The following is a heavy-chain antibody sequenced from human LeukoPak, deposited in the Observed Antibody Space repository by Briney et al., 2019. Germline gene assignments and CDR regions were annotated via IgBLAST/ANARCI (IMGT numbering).Heavy chain of an antibody. Sequence: PGRSLRLSCAASGFTFSSYAMHWVRQAPGKGLEWVAVIPYDGSNKYYADSVKGRFTISRDNSKNTLYLQMNSLRAEDTAVYYCAREGVYCTNGVCHYGMDVWGQGTTVTVSS. CDR2: IPYDGSNK. D-gene: IGHD2-8*01. V-gene: IGHV3-30-3*01. CDR1: GFTFSSYA. J-gene: IGHJ6*02. CDR3: AREGVYCTNGVCHYGMDV.